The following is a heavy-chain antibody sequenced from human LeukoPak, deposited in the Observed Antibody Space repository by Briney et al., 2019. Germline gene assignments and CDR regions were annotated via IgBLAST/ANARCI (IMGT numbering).Heavy chain of an antibody. V-gene: IGHV4-59*01. CDR1: GVSISGYY. J-gene: IGHJ4*02. D-gene: IGHD6-13*01. Sequence: PSETLSLTCTVSGVSISGYYWSWIRQSPGKGLEWIGYIFYSGSTNYNPSLKSRVTISVDTSKNQFSLKLNSVTAADTAVYYCARGGDSGSYYLLFEYWGQGTLVTVSS. CDR3: ARGGDSGSYYLLFEY. CDR2: IFYSGST.